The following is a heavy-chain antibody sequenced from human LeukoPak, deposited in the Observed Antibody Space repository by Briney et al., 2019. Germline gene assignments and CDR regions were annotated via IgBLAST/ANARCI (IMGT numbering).Heavy chain of an antibody. D-gene: IGHD3-9*01. V-gene: IGHV4-59*01. CDR3: ARVGLTPDAFDI. J-gene: IGHJ3*02. CDR1: GGSISSYY. Sequence: SETLSLTCTVSGGSISSYYWSWIRQPPGKGLEWIGYIYYSGSTNYNPSLKSRVTISVDTSKNQFSLKLSSVTAADTAVYYCARVGLTPDAFDIWGQGTMVTVSS. CDR2: IYYSGST.